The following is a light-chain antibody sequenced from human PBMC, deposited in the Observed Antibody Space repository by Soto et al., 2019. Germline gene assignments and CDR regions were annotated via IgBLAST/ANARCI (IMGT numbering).Light chain of an antibody. V-gene: IGKV1-5*01. J-gene: IGKJ4*02. CDR3: QQYSSYPCT. Sequence: DIQMPQSPSTLSAFVGDRVTITCRANESVCSWLAWYQQKVGKATNLLIYDASSWESGVPSRFSGIGSVTAFALTISSLQPEDFATYYCQQYSSYPCTFGGGTKV. CDR1: ESVCSW. CDR2: DAS.